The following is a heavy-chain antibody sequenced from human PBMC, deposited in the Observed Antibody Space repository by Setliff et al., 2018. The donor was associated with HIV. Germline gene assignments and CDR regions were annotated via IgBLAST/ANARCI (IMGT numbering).Heavy chain of an antibody. D-gene: IGHD1-26*01. CDR2: ISKNSFSI. CDR1: GFTFDNVD. CDR3: ATGRLRATSPFDN. V-gene: IGHV3-23*01. Sequence: GESLKISCAASGFTFDNVDMNWVRQAPGKGPEWVSSISKNSFSIYYTDSVKGRFTVSRDNSRDTLYPQMNSLRAEDTAVYYCATGRLRATSPFDNWGQGTLVTVSS. J-gene: IGHJ4*02.